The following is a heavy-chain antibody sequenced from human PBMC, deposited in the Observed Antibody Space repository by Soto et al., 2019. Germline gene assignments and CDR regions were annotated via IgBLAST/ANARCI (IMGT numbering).Heavy chain of an antibody. CDR1: EYKFSTYA. V-gene: IGHV1-69*01. D-gene: IGHD1-1*01. Sequence: QVQLVQSGAEVRKPGSSVRVACKASEYKFSTYAINWVRQVPGQGLEWLGGIITFFGAAMYAQKFQGRVTITADESATTAYMELSSLRSGDTAVYYCARGGKERFRGSGMDVWGHGTTVTVSS. J-gene: IGHJ6*02. CDR3: ARGGKERFRGSGMDV. CDR2: IITFFGAA.